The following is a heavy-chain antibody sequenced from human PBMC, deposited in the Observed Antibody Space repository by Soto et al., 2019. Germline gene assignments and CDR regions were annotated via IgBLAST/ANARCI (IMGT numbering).Heavy chain of an antibody. CDR3: AIRRPTGYYKY. V-gene: IGHV3-11*05. Sequence: QVQLVESGGDLVKPGGSLRLSCAASGFPFSDYYMSGIRQAPGKGLEWVSSIGSSSSYTNYADSVKGRFTISRDNAKNSLYLQMNSLRAEDTAVYYCAIRRPTGYYKYWGQGTLVTVSA. J-gene: IGHJ4*02. CDR1: GFPFSDYY. D-gene: IGHD3-22*01. CDR2: IGSSSSYT.